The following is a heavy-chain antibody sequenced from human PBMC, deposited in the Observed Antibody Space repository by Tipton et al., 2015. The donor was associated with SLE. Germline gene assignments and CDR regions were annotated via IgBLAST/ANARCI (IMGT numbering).Heavy chain of an antibody. CDR2: VYYTGNT. V-gene: IGHV4-39*07. CDR3: ARVGFDAFLEWLGLDY. J-gene: IGHJ4*02. D-gene: IGHD3-3*01. CDR1: GDSISSSSYY. Sequence: TLSLTCIVSGDSISSSSYYWGWIRQPPGKGLEWVGTVYYTGNTFYNPPLKSRVTISVDTSKNQFSLNLSSVTAADTAVYFCARVGFDAFLEWLGLDYWGQGSLVIVSS.